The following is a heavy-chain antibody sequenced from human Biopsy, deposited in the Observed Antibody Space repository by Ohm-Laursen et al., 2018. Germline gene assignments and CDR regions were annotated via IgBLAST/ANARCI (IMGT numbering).Heavy chain of an antibody. Sequence: SSVKVSCKAPGGTFSKYGVNWVRQAPGQGLEWLGGNIPILGTGNYAQKFQDRVAVAAYTSTSTATMELRSLRSDDTAVYFCATKLTGYFHHWGQGTLVIVSS. CDR3: ATKLTGYFHH. D-gene: IGHD3-9*01. CDR2: NIPILGTG. J-gene: IGHJ1*01. V-gene: IGHV1-69*06. CDR1: GGTFSKYG.